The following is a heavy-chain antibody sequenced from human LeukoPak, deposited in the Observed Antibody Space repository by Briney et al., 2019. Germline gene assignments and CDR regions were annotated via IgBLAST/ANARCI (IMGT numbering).Heavy chain of an antibody. CDR2: INHSGST. Sequence: PSETLSLTCAVYGGSFSGYYWSWVRQPPGKGLEWIGEINHSGSTNYNPSLKSRLNISVDTSKNQFSLKLSSVTAADTAVYYCARVRYSNYFDYWGQGTLVTVSS. V-gene: IGHV4-34*01. CDR3: ARVRYSNYFDY. CDR1: GGSFSGYY. J-gene: IGHJ4*02. D-gene: IGHD4-11*01.